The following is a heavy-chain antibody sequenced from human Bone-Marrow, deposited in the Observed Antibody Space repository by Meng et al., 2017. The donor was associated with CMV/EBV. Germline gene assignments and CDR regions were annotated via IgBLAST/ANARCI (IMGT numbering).Heavy chain of an antibody. V-gene: IGHV6-1*02. CDR1: VDSASSDTAD. CDR3: ARDRSGYYDSGLCWFDP. D-gene: IGHD3-3*01. Sequence: GQVQLMPSRTHFLTRASSVDSASSDTADWNRIKQTPSRGLEWRGRTYYMAKWYNDYAVSVKSRITINPDTSKNQSSLQINSVTPEDTAVYYCARDRSGYYDSGLCWFDPWGQGTLVTVSS. CDR2: TYYMAKWYN. J-gene: IGHJ5*02.